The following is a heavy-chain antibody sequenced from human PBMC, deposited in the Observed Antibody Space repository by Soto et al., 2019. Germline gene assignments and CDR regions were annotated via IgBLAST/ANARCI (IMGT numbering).Heavy chain of an antibody. V-gene: IGHV3-23*01. Sequence: PGGSLRLSCAASGFTFSSCAIGWVRQAPGKGLEWVSDIIDSGGSTYYADSVKGRFTISRDNSKSTLYLQMKSLRAEDTALYYCAKGRSYYYYYGVDVWGQGTTVTGSS. CDR1: GFTFSSCA. J-gene: IGHJ6*02. CDR2: IIDSGGST. CDR3: AKGRSYYYYYGVDV.